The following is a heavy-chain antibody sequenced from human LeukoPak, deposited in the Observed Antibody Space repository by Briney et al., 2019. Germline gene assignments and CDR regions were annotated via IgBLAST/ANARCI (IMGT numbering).Heavy chain of an antibody. CDR3: AAEQYQLSQVDI. D-gene: IGHD2-2*01. V-gene: IGHV1-58*01. J-gene: IGHJ3*02. Sequence: SVKVSCKASGFTFTSSAVQWVRQARGQRLEWIGWIVVGSGNTNYAQKFQERVTITRDMSTSTAYMELSSLRSEDTAVYYCAAEQYQLSQVDIWGQGTMVTVSS. CDR2: IVVGSGNT. CDR1: GFTFTSSA.